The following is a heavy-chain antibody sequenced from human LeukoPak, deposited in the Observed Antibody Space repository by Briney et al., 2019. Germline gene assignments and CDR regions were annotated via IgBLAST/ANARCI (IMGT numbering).Heavy chain of an antibody. CDR1: GFIFGGSA. CDR2: IRSKAHRYAT. V-gene: IGHV3-73*01. CDR3: SRTYETVDFDY. J-gene: IGHJ4*02. D-gene: IGHD4-23*01. Sequence: QPGGSLKLSCAASGFIFGGSAIHWVRQASGKGLEWVGRIRSKAHRYATAYAASVKGRFTIFRDDSKNVAYLQMNSLKTEDTAVYYCSRTYETVDFDYWGQGTLVTVSS.